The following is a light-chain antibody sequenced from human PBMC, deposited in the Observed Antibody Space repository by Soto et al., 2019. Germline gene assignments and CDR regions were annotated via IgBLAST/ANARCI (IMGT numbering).Light chain of an antibody. CDR3: QQYNSYRA. Sequence: DIQMTKSPSTLSAYVGDRVTITCRASESIDSWLAWHQQKPGRAPKLLISKASSLESGVPSRFSGSGFGTEFTLTISSLQPDDFATYYCQQYNSYRAFGQGTKVEI. CDR2: KAS. CDR1: ESIDSW. J-gene: IGKJ1*01. V-gene: IGKV1-5*03.